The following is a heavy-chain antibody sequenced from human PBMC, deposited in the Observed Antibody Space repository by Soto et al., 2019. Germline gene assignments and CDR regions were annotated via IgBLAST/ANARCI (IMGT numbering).Heavy chain of an antibody. CDR3: ARDSSYIIRWRYKSLLP. D-gene: IGHD1-1*01. CDR1: GGSISSYY. CDR2: IYYSGST. V-gene: IGHV4-59*01. J-gene: IGHJ5*02. Sequence: SETLSLTCTVSGGSISSYYWSWIRQPPGKGLEWIGYIYYSGSTNYNPSLKSRVTISVDTSKNQFSLKLSSVTAADTAVYYCARDSSYIIRWRYKSLLPRCPGTLVS.